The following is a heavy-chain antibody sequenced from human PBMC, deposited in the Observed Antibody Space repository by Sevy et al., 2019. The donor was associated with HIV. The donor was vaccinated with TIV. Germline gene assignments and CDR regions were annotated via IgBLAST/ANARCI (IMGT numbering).Heavy chain of an antibody. Sequence: SETLSLTCAVSGYSISSGYFWGWIRQPTGKGLEWIGSIYHSGSTYYNPSLKSRITLSVDTSKNQFSLKLSSVTAADTAVYYCARSGGVVNYYYMDVWGKGTTVTVSS. V-gene: IGHV4-38-2*01. CDR2: IYHSGST. D-gene: IGHD2-15*01. CDR1: GYSISSGYF. J-gene: IGHJ6*03. CDR3: ARSGGVVNYYYMDV.